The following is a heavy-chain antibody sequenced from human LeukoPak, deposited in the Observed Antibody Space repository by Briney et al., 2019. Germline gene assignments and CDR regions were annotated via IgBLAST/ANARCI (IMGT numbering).Heavy chain of an antibody. J-gene: IGHJ4*02. CDR2: INPSGGSI. Sequence: ASVKVSCKASGYTFTSYYMHWVRQAPGQGLEWMGIINPSGGSISYAQKFQGRVTMTRDTSTSTVYMELSSLRSEDTAVYYCARVTYYYDSSGYYYFDYWGQGTLVTVSS. D-gene: IGHD3-22*01. V-gene: IGHV1-46*01. CDR3: ARVTYYYDSSGYYYFDY. CDR1: GYTFTSYY.